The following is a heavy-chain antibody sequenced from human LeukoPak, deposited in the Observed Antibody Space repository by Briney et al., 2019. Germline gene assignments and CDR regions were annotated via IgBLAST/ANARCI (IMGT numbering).Heavy chain of an antibody. V-gene: IGHV4-39*01. CDR3: ARHEYSGSYYGLSWFDP. CDR1: GGSISSSGYY. CDR2: ISYSGST. Sequence: PSETLSLTCTVSGGSISSSGYYWGWIRQPPGKGLGWIASISYSGSTYYNPPLKSRVTISVGTSNNQPSLKLRSLTAADPAVYYRARHEYSGSYYGLSWFDPWGQGTLVTVSS. J-gene: IGHJ5*02. D-gene: IGHD1-26*01.